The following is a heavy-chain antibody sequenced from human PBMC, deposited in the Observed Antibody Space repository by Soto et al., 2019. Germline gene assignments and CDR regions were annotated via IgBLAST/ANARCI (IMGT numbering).Heavy chain of an antibody. D-gene: IGHD6-13*01. V-gene: IGHV3-13*01. CDR2: ISTAGDT. CDR3: VKEGVAALDAFDV. Sequence: EVQLVESGGGLVQPGGSLRLSCAASGFTFSSYDMHWVRQTTGKGLEWVSVISTAGDTYYQDSVKGRFTISRENAKNSLYLQMNSLRDGDTAVYYCVKEGVAALDAFDVWAQGTMVTVAS. J-gene: IGHJ3*01. CDR1: GFTFSSYD.